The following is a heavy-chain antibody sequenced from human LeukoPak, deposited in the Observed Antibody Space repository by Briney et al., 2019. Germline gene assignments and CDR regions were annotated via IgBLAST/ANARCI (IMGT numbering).Heavy chain of an antibody. CDR3: ARDSGWLSDQ. CDR1: GFTFSNHG. CDR2: ISTSGSYI. J-gene: IGHJ4*02. D-gene: IGHD6-19*01. Sequence: PGGSLRLSCAASGFTFSNHGMNWVRQAPGKGLEWVSSISTSGSYIYYANSMKGRFTISRDNAKNSLSLQMNSLRAEDTAVYYCARDSGWLSDQWGQGTLVTVSS. V-gene: IGHV3-21*01.